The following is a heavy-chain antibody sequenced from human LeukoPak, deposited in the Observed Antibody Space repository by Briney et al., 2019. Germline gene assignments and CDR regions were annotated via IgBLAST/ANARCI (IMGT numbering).Heavy chain of an antibody. CDR2: IGGRDGST. CDR3: AKGHYYGSGSLDY. Sequence: GGSLRLPCAASGFTFSSYGMSWVRQAPGKGLEWVSAIGGRDGSTYYADSVKGRFTISRDDSKNTLYVQMNSLRAEDTAVYYCAKGHYYGSGSLDYWGQGTLVTVSS. V-gene: IGHV3-23*01. CDR1: GFTFSSYG. D-gene: IGHD3-10*01. J-gene: IGHJ4*02.